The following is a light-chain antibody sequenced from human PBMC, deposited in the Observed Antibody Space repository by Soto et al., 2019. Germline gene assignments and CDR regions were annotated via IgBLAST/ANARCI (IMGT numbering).Light chain of an antibody. Sequence: DIQLTQSPPYLSASVGERVKITCRASQSIGTWLAWHQQKPGKAPNLLMFDASTLHTGVPSRFSGSGDGTEFTLSISSLQSDDSAIYFCRQYKTYTFGRGTRLEIK. V-gene: IGKV1-5*01. CDR1: QSIGTW. J-gene: IGKJ5*01. CDR2: DAS. CDR3: RQYKTYT.